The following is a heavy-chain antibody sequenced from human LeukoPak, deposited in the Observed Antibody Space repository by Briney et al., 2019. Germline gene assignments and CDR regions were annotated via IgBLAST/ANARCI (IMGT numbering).Heavy chain of an antibody. V-gene: IGHV1-2*02. CDR2: INPNSGGT. J-gene: IGHJ5*02. CDR3: ARKVVVVVASWNWFDP. CDR1: GYTFTGYY. D-gene: IGHD2-15*01. Sequence: ASVKVSCKASGYTFTGYYMHWVRQAPGQGLEWMGWINPNSGGTNYAQKFQGRVTMTRDTSISTAYMELSRLRSDDTAVYYCARKVVVVVASWNWFDPWGQGTLVTVSS.